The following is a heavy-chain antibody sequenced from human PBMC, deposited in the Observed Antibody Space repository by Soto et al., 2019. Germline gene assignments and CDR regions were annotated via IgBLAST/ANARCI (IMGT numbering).Heavy chain of an antibody. J-gene: IGHJ6*03. CDR1: GGSFSGYY. CDR2: INHSGST. V-gene: IGHV4-34*01. Sequence: QVQLQHWGAGLLKPSETLSLTCAVYGGSFSGYYWSWIRQPPGKGLEWIGEINHSGSTNYHPSLKSRVTISVDTSKNQFSLKLSSGTAADTAVYYCARFVNAYCSSTSCYVYYYMDVWGKGTTVTVSS. CDR3: ARFVNAYCSSTSCYVYYYMDV. D-gene: IGHD2-2*01.